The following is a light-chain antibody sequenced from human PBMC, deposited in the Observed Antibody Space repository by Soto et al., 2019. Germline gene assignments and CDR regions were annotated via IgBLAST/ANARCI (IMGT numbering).Light chain of an antibody. CDR1: QSLLHSNGDNY. V-gene: IGKV2-28*01. CDR2: LGS. J-gene: IGKJ4*01. CDR3: MQVLQSAQT. Sequence: DIVMTQSPLSLPVTPGEPASISCRSSQSLLHSNGDNYLEWYLQKPGQSPQLLIYLGSNRASGVPDRFSGSGSGTDFTLKISRVEAEDVGVYYCMQVLQSAQTFGGGTKVEIK.